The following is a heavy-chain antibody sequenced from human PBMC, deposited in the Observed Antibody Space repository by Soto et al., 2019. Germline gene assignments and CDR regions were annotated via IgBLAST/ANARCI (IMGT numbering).Heavy chain of an antibody. J-gene: IGHJ4*02. Sequence: GGSLRLSCAASGFTFSSYAMSWVRQAPGKGLEWVSAISGSGGSTYYADSVKGRFTISRDNSKNTLYLQMNSLRAEDTAVYYCAKWVIYDSSGYYYSHFDYWGQGTLVTVSS. CDR3: AKWVIYDSSGYYYSHFDY. V-gene: IGHV3-23*01. D-gene: IGHD3-22*01. CDR1: GFTFSSYA. CDR2: ISGSGGST.